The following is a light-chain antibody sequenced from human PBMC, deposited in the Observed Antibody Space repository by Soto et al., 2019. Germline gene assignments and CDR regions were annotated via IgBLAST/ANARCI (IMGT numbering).Light chain of an antibody. Sequence: IVLTQPPGTLSLSPGERATHSCRASQSVSRYLVWYQHKPAQAPRLLIYGASTRATGIPDRFSGSASGTDFTLTISRLEPEDFAVYYCQQYGPAPWTFGQGTKVDIK. CDR2: GAS. J-gene: IGKJ1*01. CDR3: QQYGPAPWT. V-gene: IGKV3-20*01. CDR1: QSVSRY.